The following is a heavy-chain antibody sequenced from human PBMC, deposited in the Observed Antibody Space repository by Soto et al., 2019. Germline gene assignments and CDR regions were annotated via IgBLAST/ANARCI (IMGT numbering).Heavy chain of an antibody. CDR1: GGTFSSYT. CDR2: IIPILGIA. J-gene: IGHJ6*03. CDR3: ARRTSNWNEGSYYYYYYMDV. Sequence: ASVTVSCKASGGTFSSYTITWVRQAPGQKLEWMGRIIPILGIANYAQKFQGRVTITADKSTSTAYMELSSLRSEDTAVYYCARRTSNWNEGSYYYYYYMDVWGKGTTVTVSS. V-gene: IGHV1-69*02. D-gene: IGHD1-20*01.